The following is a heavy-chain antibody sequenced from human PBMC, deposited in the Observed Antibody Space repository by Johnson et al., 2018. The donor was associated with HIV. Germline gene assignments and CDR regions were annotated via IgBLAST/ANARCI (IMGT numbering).Heavy chain of an antibody. J-gene: IGHJ3*01. CDR3: AKDGHSYESGSQHYPFHEFDV. V-gene: IGHV3-30-3*01. CDR2: ISFDGSNQ. CDR1: GFTFSNYP. Sequence: QVQLVESGGGLVQPGGSLRLSCGASGFTFSNYPIHWVRQAPGTGLEWVAVISFDGSNQYYADSVKGRFTISRDNAKNTMYLQMNSLRTDDTALYYCAKDGHSYESGSQHYPFHEFDVWGQGTMVAVSS. D-gene: IGHD3-10*01.